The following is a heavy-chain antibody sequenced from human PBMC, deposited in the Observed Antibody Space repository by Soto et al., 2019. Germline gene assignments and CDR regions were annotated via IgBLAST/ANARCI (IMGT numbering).Heavy chain of an antibody. J-gene: IGHJ6*02. CDR3: ARVQTGENYYYYGMDV. CDR1: GYTFTSYY. CDR2: INPSGGST. D-gene: IGHD7-27*01. Sequence: ASVKVSCKASGYTFTSYYMHWVRQAPGQGLEWMGIINPSGGSTSYAQKFQGRVTMTRDTSTSTVYMELSSLRSEDTAVYYCARVQTGENYYYYGMDVWGQGTTVTVSS. V-gene: IGHV1-46*01.